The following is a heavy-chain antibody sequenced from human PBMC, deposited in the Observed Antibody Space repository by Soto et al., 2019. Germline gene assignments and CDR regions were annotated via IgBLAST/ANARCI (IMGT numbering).Heavy chain of an antibody. D-gene: IGHD3-10*01. Sequence: PGESLKISCAASGFTFSSYGMHWVRQAPGKGLEWVAVISYDGSNKYYADSVKGRFTISRDNSKNTLYLQMNSLRAEDTAVYYCAKVVPSLITMVRGDDYYYYGMDVWGQGTTVTVSS. J-gene: IGHJ6*02. CDR3: AKVVPSLITMVRGDDYYYYGMDV. CDR2: ISYDGSNK. V-gene: IGHV3-30*18. CDR1: GFTFSSYG.